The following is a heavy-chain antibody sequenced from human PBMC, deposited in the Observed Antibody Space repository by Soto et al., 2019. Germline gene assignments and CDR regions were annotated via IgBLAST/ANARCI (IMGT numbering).Heavy chain of an antibody. D-gene: IGHD3-10*01. CDR2: IYSGGYT. J-gene: IGHJ4*02. CDR1: GFTVSNNY. Sequence: EVQLVESGGGLIQPGGSLRLSCAVSGFTVSNNYMSWVRQAPGKGLEGVSVIYSGGYTAYGDSVKGRFTISRDNSKNTIYLQMNGRGAGAPAVYYGARRAGGGGYWGQGTLVTVSS. CDR3: ARRAGGGGY. V-gene: IGHV3-53*01.